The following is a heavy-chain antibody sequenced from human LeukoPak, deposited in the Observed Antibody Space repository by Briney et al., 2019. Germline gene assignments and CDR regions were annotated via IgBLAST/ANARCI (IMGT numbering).Heavy chain of an antibody. CDR1: GFTVSSNY. Sequence: GGSLRLSCAATGFTVSSNYMNWVRQAPGKGLEWVSVIYSTRTTYYADSVKGRFTISRDNSKNTVYLQMNSLRADDTAVYYCARDRDSGYDDDAFDIWGQGTMVSVSS. D-gene: IGHD5-12*01. J-gene: IGHJ3*02. CDR3: ARDRDSGYDDDAFDI. V-gene: IGHV3-53*01. CDR2: IYSTRTT.